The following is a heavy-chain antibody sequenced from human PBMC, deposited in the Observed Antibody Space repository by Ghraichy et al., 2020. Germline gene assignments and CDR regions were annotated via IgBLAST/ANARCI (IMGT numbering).Heavy chain of an antibody. D-gene: IGHD3-3*01. CDR3: ARDRYDFWSGYYLAGY. Sequence: ASVKVSCKASGYTFTGYYMHWVRQAPGQGLEWMGWINPNSGGTNYAQKFQGRVTMTRDTSISTAYMELSRLRSDDTAVYYCARDRYDFWSGYYLAGYWGQGTLVTVSS. CDR2: INPNSGGT. CDR1: GYTFTGYY. J-gene: IGHJ4*02. V-gene: IGHV1-2*02.